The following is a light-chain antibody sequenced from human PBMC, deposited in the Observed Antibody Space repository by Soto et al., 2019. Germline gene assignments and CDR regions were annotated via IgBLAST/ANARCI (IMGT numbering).Light chain of an antibody. J-gene: IGKJ5*01. CDR3: QQYGTSEII. Sequence: ETVLTQSQGALSLSPGERATLSCSASQTLSNSFIAWYQQKPGQAPRLLIYDTSSRATGVPDRYSASGSRTDVNLTIRRQEPEDFGVFFCQQYGTSEIIFGQGTRLEIK. CDR1: QTLSNSF. V-gene: IGKV3-20*01. CDR2: DTS.